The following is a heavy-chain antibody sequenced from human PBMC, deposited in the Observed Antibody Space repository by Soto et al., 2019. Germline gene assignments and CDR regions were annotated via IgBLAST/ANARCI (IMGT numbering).Heavy chain of an antibody. CDR2: IYYSGST. CDR3: ARGGLLPDY. J-gene: IGHJ4*02. Sequence: SETLSLTCTVSDGSISSSSFYWGWIRQPPGKGLEWIGSIYYSGSTYYNPSLNSRVTISVDTSKNQFSLKLTSVTAADTAVYYCARGGLLPDYWGQGALVTVSS. V-gene: IGHV4-39*07. CDR1: DGSISSSSFY. D-gene: IGHD6-19*01.